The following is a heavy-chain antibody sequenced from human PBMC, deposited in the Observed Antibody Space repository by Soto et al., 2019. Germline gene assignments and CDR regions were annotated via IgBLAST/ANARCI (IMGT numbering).Heavy chain of an antibody. CDR2: MYYSGSN. CDR3: ARQPENTSYFDY. J-gene: IGHJ4*02. CDR1: GGSISSGSHF. D-gene: IGHD2-21*01. Sequence: PSETLSLTCTVSGGSISSGSHFWGWIRQPPGKGLQWIGTMYYSGSNHYNPSLKSRVTMSVDTSRNQLSLKLSSATAADTAVYYCARQPENTSYFDYWGRGILVTVSS. V-gene: IGHV4-39*01.